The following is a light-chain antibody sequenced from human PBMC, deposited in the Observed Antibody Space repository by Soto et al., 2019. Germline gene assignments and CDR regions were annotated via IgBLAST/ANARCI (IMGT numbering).Light chain of an antibody. J-gene: IGKJ3*01. CDR2: DAS. CDR3: QQRNNLFT. V-gene: IGKV3-11*01. CDR1: QSLSNF. Sequence: EIVLTQSPATLSLSPGERATLSCRASQSLSNFLAWYQQKPGQAPRLLIYDASNRATGIPVRFSGSGSGTDFTLTISSLEPEDFAVYYCQQRNNLFTFVLGTTVEIK.